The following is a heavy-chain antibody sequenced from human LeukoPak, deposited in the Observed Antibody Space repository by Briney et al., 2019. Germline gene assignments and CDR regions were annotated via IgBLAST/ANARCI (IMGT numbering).Heavy chain of an antibody. V-gene: IGHV1-46*01. D-gene: IGHD1-26*01. J-gene: IGHJ4*02. CDR1: GGTFSSYA. CDR3: AREVGIRGHFDY. Sequence: ASVKVSCTASGGTFSSYAISWVRQAPGQGLEWMGIINPSGGNTGYAQKFQGRVTMTRDTSTSTVYMELSRLRSEDTAMYYCAREVGIRGHFDYWGRGTPVTVSS. CDR2: INPSGGNT.